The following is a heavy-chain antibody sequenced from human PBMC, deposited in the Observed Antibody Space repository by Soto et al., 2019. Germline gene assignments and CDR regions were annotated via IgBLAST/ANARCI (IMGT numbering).Heavy chain of an antibody. Sequence: SETLSLTCTVSGGSVSSGSYYWSWIRQPPGKGLEWIGYIYYSGSTNYNPSLKSRVTISVDTSKNQFSLKLSSVTAADTAVYYCARIGKDGYSAFDIWGQGTMVTVS. D-gene: IGHD2-15*01. V-gene: IGHV4-61*01. CDR2: IYYSGST. CDR1: GGSVSSGSYY. CDR3: ARIGKDGYSAFDI. J-gene: IGHJ3*02.